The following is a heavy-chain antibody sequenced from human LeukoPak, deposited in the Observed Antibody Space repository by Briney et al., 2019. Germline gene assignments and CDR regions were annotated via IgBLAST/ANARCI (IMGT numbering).Heavy chain of an antibody. Sequence: PGGSLRLSCAASGFTFSGSAMHWVRQASGKGLEWVGRIRSKANSYATAYAASVKGRFTISRDDSKNTAYLQMNSLKTEDTAVYYCTSAVAQPLDYWGQGTLVTVSS. CDR1: GFTFSGSA. CDR3: TSAVAQPLDY. V-gene: IGHV3-73*01. J-gene: IGHJ4*02. CDR2: IRSKANSYAT. D-gene: IGHD4-23*01.